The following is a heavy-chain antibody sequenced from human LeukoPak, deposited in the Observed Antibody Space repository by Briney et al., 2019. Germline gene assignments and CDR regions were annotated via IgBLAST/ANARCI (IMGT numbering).Heavy chain of an antibody. J-gene: IGHJ3*02. CDR3: ARDRALIAARPGRPENDAFDI. V-gene: IGHV1-46*01. D-gene: IGHD6-6*01. CDR1: GYTFTSYY. Sequence: ASVKVSCKASGYTFTSYYMHWVRQAPGQGLEWMGIINPSGGSTSYAQKFQGRVTMTRDTSTSTVYMELSSLRSEDTAVYYCARDRALIAARPGRPENDAFDIWGQGTMVTVSS. CDR2: INPSGGST.